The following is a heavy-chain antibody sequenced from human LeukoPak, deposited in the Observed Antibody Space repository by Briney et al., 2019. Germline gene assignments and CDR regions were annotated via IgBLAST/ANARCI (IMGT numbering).Heavy chain of an antibody. CDR2: TNLHGTTV. D-gene: IGHD3-16*01. J-gene: IGHJ4*02. CDR3: ASAYTYVRLGDH. Sequence: PGGSLRLSCVVSGLDFSNYWMHWVRQAPGKGLVWVARTNLHGTTVDYADSVKGRFTISRVNVKNTLFLQMNSLRAEDTAVYYCASAYTYVRLGDHWGQGTLVTVSS. V-gene: IGHV3-74*01. CDR1: GLDFSNYW.